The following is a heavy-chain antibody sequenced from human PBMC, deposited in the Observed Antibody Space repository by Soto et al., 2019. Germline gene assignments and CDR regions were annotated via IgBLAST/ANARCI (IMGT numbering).Heavy chain of an antibody. Sequence: PGGSLRLSCAASGFTFSSYGMHWVRQAPGKGLEWVAVISYDGSNKYYADSVKGRFTISRDNSKNTLYLQMNSLRAEDTAVYYCAKERIYFWSGYGYYFDYWGQGTLVTVSS. J-gene: IGHJ4*02. CDR2: ISYDGSNK. CDR3: AKERIYFWSGYGYYFDY. CDR1: GFTFSSYG. V-gene: IGHV3-30*18. D-gene: IGHD3-3*01.